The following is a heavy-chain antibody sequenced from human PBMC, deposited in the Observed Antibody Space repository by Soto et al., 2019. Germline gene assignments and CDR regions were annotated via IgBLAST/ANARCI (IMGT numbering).Heavy chain of an antibody. CDR3: ARPELLWGRVDY. Sequence: QLQLQESGPGLVKPSETLSLTCTVSGGSISSSSYYWGWIRQPPGEGLEWIGSIYYSGSTYYNPSLKSRVTISVDTSKNQFSLKLSSVTAADTAVYYCARPELLWGRVDYWGQGTLVTVSS. J-gene: IGHJ4*02. CDR1: GGSISSSSYY. D-gene: IGHD2-2*01. CDR2: IYYSGST. V-gene: IGHV4-39*01.